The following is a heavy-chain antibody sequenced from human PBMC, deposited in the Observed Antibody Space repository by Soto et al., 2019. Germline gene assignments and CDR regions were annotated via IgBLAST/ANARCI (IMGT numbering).Heavy chain of an antibody. CDR1: GFTFSSYV. CDR2: ISGSGGST. CDR3: AKGAGVAARPDWFTP. V-gene: IGHV3-23*01. Sequence: EVQLLESGGGLVQPGGSLRLSCAASGFTFSSYVMSWVRQAPGKGLEWVSAISGSGGSTYYADSVKGRFTISRDNSKNTLNLKMNGLRAEATAVYYCAKGAGVAARPDWFTPGGQGTVVPVSS. D-gene: IGHD6-6*01. J-gene: IGHJ5*02.